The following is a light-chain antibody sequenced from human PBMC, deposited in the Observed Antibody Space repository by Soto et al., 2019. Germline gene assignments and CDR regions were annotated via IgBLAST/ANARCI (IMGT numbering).Light chain of an antibody. Sequence: DIQMTQSPSSLSASVGDRVTITCRASQGINNYLAWYQQKSGKAPKLLIYAASTLQSGVPSRFSGSGSGEDFTLTISSQQPEDVATYYCQKYNSAPRAFGQGTKVEIK. J-gene: IGKJ1*01. CDR1: QGINNY. V-gene: IGKV1-27*01. CDR3: QKYNSAPRA. CDR2: AAS.